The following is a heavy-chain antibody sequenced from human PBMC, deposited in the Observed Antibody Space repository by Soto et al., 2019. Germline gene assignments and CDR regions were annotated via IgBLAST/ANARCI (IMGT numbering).Heavy chain of an antibody. J-gene: IGHJ4*02. CDR3: AREIMAADHFDY. D-gene: IGHD6-13*01. CDR2: VHYSGNT. Sequence: QIQLHESGPGLVKPSQTLSLTCTVSGGSIRSGDYYWSWIRQTPERGLEWCGYVHYSGNTFYNPSLKSRATISLDTSRNQFSLNLSSVTAADSAVYNCAREIMAADHFDYWGQGALVTVSS. V-gene: IGHV4-30-4*01. CDR1: GGSIRSGDYY.